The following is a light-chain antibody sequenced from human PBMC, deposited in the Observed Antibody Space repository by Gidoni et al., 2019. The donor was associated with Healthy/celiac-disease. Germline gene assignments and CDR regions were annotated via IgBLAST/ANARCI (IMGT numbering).Light chain of an antibody. CDR1: QSICSY. V-gene: IGKV1-39*01. CDR2: AAS. Sequence: GDRVTITCRASQSICSYLNWYQQKPGKAPKLLISAASSLHSGVPSRCSGSGSGTDFTLTISSLQPEDFATYYCQQSSSAFGPGTKVDIK. J-gene: IGKJ3*01. CDR3: QQSSSA.